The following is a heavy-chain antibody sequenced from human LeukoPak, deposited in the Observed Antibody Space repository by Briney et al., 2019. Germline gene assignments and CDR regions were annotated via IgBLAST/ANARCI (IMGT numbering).Heavy chain of an antibody. CDR3: ARDPVYDFWSGYYKGDY. Sequence: PGGSLRLSCAASGFTFSSYWMSWVRQAPGKGLEWVANIKQDGSEKYYVDSVKGRFTISRDNAKNSLYLQMNSLRAEDTAVYYCARDPVYDFWSGYYKGDYWGQGTLVTVSS. D-gene: IGHD3-3*01. V-gene: IGHV3-7*01. CDR2: IKQDGSEK. CDR1: GFTFSSYW. J-gene: IGHJ4*02.